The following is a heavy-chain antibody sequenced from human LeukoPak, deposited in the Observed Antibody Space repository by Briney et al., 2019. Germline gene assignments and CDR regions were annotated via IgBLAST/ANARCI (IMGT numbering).Heavy chain of an antibody. V-gene: IGHV3-23*01. Sequence: GGSLRLSCAASGFSFSSYAMSWVRQAPGKGLEWVSAISGSGGSTYYADSVKGRFTISRDNSKNTLDLQMNSLRAEDTAVYYCAKVYCSSTSCYGGADYWGQGTLVTVSS. CDR3: AKVYCSSTSCYGGADY. J-gene: IGHJ4*02. CDR1: GFSFSSYA. D-gene: IGHD2-2*01. CDR2: ISGSGGST.